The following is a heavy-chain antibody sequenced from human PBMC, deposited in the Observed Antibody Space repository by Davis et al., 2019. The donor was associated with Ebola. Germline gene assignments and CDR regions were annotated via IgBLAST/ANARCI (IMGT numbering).Heavy chain of an antibody. D-gene: IGHD6-13*01. CDR2: INHSGST. V-gene: IGHV4-34*01. CDR1: GFTFGSY. Sequence: GSLRLSCAASGFTFGSYWSWIRQPPGKGLEWIGEINHSGSTNYNPSLKSRVTISVDTSKNQFSLKLSSVTAADTAVYYCARGGYSSSWYFWGQGTLVTGSS. J-gene: IGHJ4*02. CDR3: ARGGYSSSWYF.